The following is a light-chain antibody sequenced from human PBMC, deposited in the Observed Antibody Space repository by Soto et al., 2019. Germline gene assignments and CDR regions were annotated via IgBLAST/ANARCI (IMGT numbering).Light chain of an antibody. CDR1: QSITTN. V-gene: IGKV3-15*01. J-gene: IGKJ1*01. CDR3: QQYNDWPPKRT. Sequence: EVVMTXSXXTLSVSPGERATLSCRASQSITTNLAWYQQKPGQAPRLLIYGASTRATGVPARFSGSGSGTQFTLTISSLQSEDFALYYCQQYNDWPPKRTFGQGTRVDFK. CDR2: GAS.